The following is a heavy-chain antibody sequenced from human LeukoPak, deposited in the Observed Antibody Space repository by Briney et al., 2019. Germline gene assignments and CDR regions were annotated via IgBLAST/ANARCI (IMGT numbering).Heavy chain of an antibody. V-gene: IGHV3-23*01. Sequence: GGSLRLSCAASGFTFSSYAMSWVRQAPGKGLEWVSAISGSGGSTYYADSVKGRFTISRDNSKNTLYLQMNSLRAEDTAVYYCATHNRITIFGVPRSNAFDIWGQGTMVTVSS. CDR2: ISGSGGST. CDR1: GFTFSSYA. D-gene: IGHD3-3*01. CDR3: ATHNRITIFGVPRSNAFDI. J-gene: IGHJ3*02.